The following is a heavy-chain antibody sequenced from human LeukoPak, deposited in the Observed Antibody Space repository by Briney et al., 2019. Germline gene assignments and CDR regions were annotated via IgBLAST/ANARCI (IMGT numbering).Heavy chain of an antibody. CDR1: GGSISNYY. CDR2: IYTSGST. Sequence: PSETLSLTCIVSGGSISNYYWSWIRQPAGKGLEWIGRIYTSGSTNYNPSLKSRVTMSVDTSKNQFSLKLSSVIAADTAVYYCARVHSSVWYFDYWGQGTLVTVSS. CDR3: ARVHSSVWYFDY. D-gene: IGHD6-19*01. J-gene: IGHJ4*02. V-gene: IGHV4-4*07.